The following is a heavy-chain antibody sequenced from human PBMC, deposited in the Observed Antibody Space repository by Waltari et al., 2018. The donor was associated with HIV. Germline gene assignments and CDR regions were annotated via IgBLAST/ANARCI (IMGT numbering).Heavy chain of an antibody. CDR3: AAPVRDY. V-gene: IGHV4-38-2*02. CDR1: GYSISSGYY. Sequence: QVQLQESGPGLVKPSETLSLTCTVSGYSISSGYYWGWIRQPPGKGLEWIGSIYHSGSTYYNPSLKSRVTISVDTSKNQFSLKLSSVTAADTAVYYCAAPVRDYWGQGTLVTVSS. J-gene: IGHJ4*02. CDR2: IYHSGST.